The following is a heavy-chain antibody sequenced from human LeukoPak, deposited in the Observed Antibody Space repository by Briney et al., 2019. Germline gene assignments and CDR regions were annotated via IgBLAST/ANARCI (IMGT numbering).Heavy chain of an antibody. CDR2: INHSGST. D-gene: IGHD2-15*01. J-gene: IGHJ5*02. V-gene: IGHV4-34*01. Sequence: PSETLSLTCAVYGGSFSGYYWSWIRQPPGKGLEWIGEINHSGSTNYNPSLKSRVTISVDTSKNQFSLKLSSVTAADTAVYYCARGIRSGGSCYLFCPRYNWFDPWGQGTLVTVSS. CDR1: GGSFSGYY. CDR3: ARGIRSGGSCYLFCPRYNWFDP.